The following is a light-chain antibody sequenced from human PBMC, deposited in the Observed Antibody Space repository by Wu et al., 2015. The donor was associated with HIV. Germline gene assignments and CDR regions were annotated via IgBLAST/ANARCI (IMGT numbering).Light chain of an antibody. J-gene: IGKJ1*01. CDR1: QDVSSTY. Sequence: EIVLTQSPGTLSLSPGERATLSCRATQDVSSTYLGWYQQKPGQAPRLLIYGVSSRATGIPDRFSGSGSGTDFTLTISRLEPEDFAVYYCQQYGSSQWAFGRGPRWKSN. CDR3: QQYGSSQWA. CDR2: GVS. V-gene: IGKV3-20*01.